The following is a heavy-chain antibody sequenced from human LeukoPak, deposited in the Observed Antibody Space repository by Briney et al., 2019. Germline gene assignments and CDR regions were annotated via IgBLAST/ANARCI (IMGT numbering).Heavy chain of an antibody. J-gene: IGHJ3*02. V-gene: IGHV3-11*01. D-gene: IGHD2-2*02. CDR2: IGSSDSTI. CDR3: ARNSSDTNAFDI. Sequence: PGGSLRLSCAASGFTFSDYYMSWIRQAPGKGLEWVSYIGSSDSTIYYADSVKGRFTISRDNAKNSLYLQMNSLRAEDTAVYYCARNSSDTNAFDIWGQGTMVTVSS. CDR1: GFTFSDYY.